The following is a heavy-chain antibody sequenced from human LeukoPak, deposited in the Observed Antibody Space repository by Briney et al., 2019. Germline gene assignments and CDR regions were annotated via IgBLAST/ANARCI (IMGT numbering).Heavy chain of an antibody. CDR2: IYYSGST. V-gene: IGHV4-61*01. D-gene: IGHD6-19*01. CDR3: ARDAVAGSGKNYYYYYMDV. Sequence: SETLSLTCTVSDYSISSDYYWGWIRQPPGKGLEWIGYIYYSGSTNYNPSLKSRVTISVDTSKNQFSLKLSSVTAADTAVYYCARDAVAGSGKNYYYYYMDVWGKGTTVTVSS. CDR1: DYSISSDYY. J-gene: IGHJ6*03.